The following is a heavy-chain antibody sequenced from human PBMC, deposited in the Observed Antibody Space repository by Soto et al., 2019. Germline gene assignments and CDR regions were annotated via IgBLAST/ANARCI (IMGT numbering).Heavy chain of an antibody. CDR3: ARGRNRRPAKYGSSWYADY. CDR2: INHSGST. V-gene: IGHV4-34*01. D-gene: IGHD6-13*01. CDR1: GGSFSGYY. Sequence: SETLSLTCAVYGGSFSGYYWCWIRQPPGKGLEWIGEINHSGSTNYDPSLKSRVTISVDTSKNQFSLKLSAMTAADTAVYYCARGRNRRPAKYGSSWYADYWGQGTLVTGSS. J-gene: IGHJ4*02.